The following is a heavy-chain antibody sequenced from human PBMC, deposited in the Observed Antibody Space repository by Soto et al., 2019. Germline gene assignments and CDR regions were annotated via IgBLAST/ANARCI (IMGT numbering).Heavy chain of an antibody. Sequence: SETLSLTCAVYGGSFTGYYWTWIRQPPGKGLEWIGEINHSGSTNYNPSLKSRVTISVDTSKNQFSLKLSSVTAADTAVYYCARGDYPNNWFDPWGQGTLVTVSS. CDR2: INHSGST. CDR3: ARGDYPNNWFDP. V-gene: IGHV4-34*01. CDR1: GGSFTGYY. J-gene: IGHJ5*02. D-gene: IGHD4-17*01.